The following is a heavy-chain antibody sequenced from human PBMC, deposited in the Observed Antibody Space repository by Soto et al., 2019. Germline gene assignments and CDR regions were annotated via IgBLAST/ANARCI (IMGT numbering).Heavy chain of an antibody. CDR1: GFTFSSYA. J-gene: IGHJ6*01. D-gene: IGHD6-6*01. CDR2: ISYDGSNK. CDR3: ARGGSSSSDYYYGMDV. V-gene: IGHV3-30-3*01. Sequence: QVQLVESGGGVVQPGRSLRLSCAASGFTFSSYAMHWVRQAPGKGLEWVAVISYDGSNKYYADSVKGRFTISRDNSKNTLYLQMNSLRAEDTAVYYCARGGSSSSDYYYGMDVW.